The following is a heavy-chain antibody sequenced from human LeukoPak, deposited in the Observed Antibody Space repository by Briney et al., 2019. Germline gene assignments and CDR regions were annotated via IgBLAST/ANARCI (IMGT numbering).Heavy chain of an antibody. Sequence: NPSETLSLTCTVSGDSINPYYWSWIRQPPGRGLEWIGYIHYTGSANYNASLMSRVTIALDTSKNQFSLKLSSVTAADTAVYYCASSSSGYWGQGTLVTVSS. D-gene: IGHD3-22*01. V-gene: IGHV4-59*08. CDR3: ASSSSGY. J-gene: IGHJ4*02. CDR1: GDSINPYY. CDR2: IHYTGSA.